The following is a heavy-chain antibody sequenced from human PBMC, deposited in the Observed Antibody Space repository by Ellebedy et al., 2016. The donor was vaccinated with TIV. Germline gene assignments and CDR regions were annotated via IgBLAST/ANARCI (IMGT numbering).Heavy chain of an antibody. Sequence: ASVKVSCKASGYTFTSYDINWVRQATGQGLEWMGWMNPNSGNTGYAQKFQGRVTMTRNTSITTAYKELSSLRSEDTAVYYCARGGHYYDSSGYLNMAFDIWGQGTMVTVSS. V-gene: IGHV1-8*01. CDR3: ARGGHYYDSSGYLNMAFDI. D-gene: IGHD3-22*01. J-gene: IGHJ3*02. CDR1: GYTFTSYD. CDR2: MNPNSGNT.